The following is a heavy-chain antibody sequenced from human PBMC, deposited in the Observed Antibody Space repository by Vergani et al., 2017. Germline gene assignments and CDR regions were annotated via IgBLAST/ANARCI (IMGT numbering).Heavy chain of an antibody. Sequence: QVQLQQWGAGLLKPSETLSLTCGVYGGSFSGYYWSWIRQSPGKGLEWIGGINHSGYTTYNPSLKSRVTISVDTSKNQFSLKVSSVTAADTAVYYCASQWIAAAGNFDNWGQGTLVTVSS. V-gene: IGHV4-34*01. CDR2: INHSGYT. J-gene: IGHJ4*02. CDR3: ASQWIAAAGNFDN. D-gene: IGHD6-13*01. CDR1: GGSFSGYY.